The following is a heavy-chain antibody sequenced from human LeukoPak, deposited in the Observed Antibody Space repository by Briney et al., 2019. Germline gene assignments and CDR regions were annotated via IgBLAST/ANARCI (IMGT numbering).Heavy chain of an antibody. D-gene: IGHD6-6*01. CDR2: IIPIFGTA. Sequence: GASVKVSCKASGGTFSSYAISWVRQAPGQGLEWMGGIIPIFGTANYAQKFQGRVTITADESTSTAYMELSSLRSEDTAVYYCARFLLATRRGNWFDPWGQGTLVTVSS. V-gene: IGHV1-69*13. CDR1: GGTFSSYA. J-gene: IGHJ5*02. CDR3: ARFLLATRRGNWFDP.